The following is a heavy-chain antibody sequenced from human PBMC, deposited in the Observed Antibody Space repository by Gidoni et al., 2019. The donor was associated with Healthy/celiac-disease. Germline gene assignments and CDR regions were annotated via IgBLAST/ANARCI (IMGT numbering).Heavy chain of an antibody. CDR1: GGSFSGYY. CDR3: ARCASYYDFWSGYSQYYYYYMDV. CDR2: INHSGSP. D-gene: IGHD3-3*01. Sequence: QVQLQQWGAGLLKLSETLSLTCAVYGGSFSGYYWSWFRQPPGKGLEWIGEINHSGSPNYNPSLKSRVTISVDTSKNQFSLKLSSVTAADTAVYYCARCASYYDFWSGYSQYYYYYMDVWGKGTTVTVSS. J-gene: IGHJ6*03. V-gene: IGHV4-34*01.